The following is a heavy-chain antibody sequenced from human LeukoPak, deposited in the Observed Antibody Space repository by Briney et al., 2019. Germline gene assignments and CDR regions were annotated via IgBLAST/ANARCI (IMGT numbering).Heavy chain of an antibody. CDR1: GFSLSTTVVG. V-gene: IGHV2-5*02. CDR2: IYWDDDN. J-gene: IGHJ4*02. D-gene: IGHD5-12*01. Sequence: SGPTLVKPTQTLTLTCTFSGFSLSTTVVGXXXXXXXXXXXXEWLALIYWDDDNRYSPSLKSRLTITKDTPKNQVVLTMTNMDPVDTATYYCAHTGGYDSFDYWGQGTLVTVSS. CDR3: AHTGGYDSFDY.